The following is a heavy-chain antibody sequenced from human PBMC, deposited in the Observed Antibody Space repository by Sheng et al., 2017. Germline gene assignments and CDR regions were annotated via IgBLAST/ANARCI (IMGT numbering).Heavy chain of an antibody. CDR2: ISGSGGST. CDR1: GFTFSSYG. J-gene: IGHJ4*02. D-gene: IGHD4-17*01. Sequence: EVQLVESGGGLVQPGGTLRLSCAASGFTFSSYGMSWVRQAPGKGLEWVSAISGSGGSTYYADSVKGRFTISRDNSKNTLYLQMNSLRAEDTAVYYCATMTTVTSNFDYWGQGTLVTVSS. V-gene: IGHV3-23*04. CDR3: ATMTTVTSNFDY.